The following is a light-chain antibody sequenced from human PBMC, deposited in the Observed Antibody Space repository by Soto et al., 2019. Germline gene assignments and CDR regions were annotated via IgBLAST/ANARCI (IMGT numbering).Light chain of an antibody. CDR2: DAS. CDR1: QSISKY. J-gene: IGKJ3*01. CDR3: QQSFSTPRT. V-gene: IGKV1-39*01. Sequence: DIQMTQSPSSLSASVGDAVTITCRASQSISKYLTWYQQKPGNAPKLLIYDASTLQTGVPSRFSGSGSGTDFARTISSLQPEDFATYYCQQSFSTPRTFGPGTKVEIK.